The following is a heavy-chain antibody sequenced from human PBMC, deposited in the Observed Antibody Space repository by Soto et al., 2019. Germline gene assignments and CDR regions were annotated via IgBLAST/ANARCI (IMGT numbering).Heavy chain of an antibody. CDR3: AKDVTLSFNMIRGDFDY. CDR2: VSGSGGST. CDR1: GFTFSSCA. Sequence: EVQLLESGGGLVRPGGSLRLSCAASGFTFSSCAMSCVRQAPGKGLEWVSVVSGSGGSTEYADSVKGRFTVSRDNSKNTLYLQMHSLRAEDTAVYYCAKDVTLSFNMIRGDFDYWGQGTVVTVSS. J-gene: IGHJ4*02. V-gene: IGHV3-23*01. D-gene: IGHD3-10*01.